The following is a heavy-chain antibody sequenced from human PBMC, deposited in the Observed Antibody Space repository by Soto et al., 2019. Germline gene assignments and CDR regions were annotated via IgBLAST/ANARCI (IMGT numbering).Heavy chain of an antibody. CDR3: ARKTPSGYYDSSGYSLGH. CDR2: IIPIFGTA. Sequence: ASVKVSCKASGGTFSSYAISWVRQAPGQGLEWMGGIIPIFGTANYAQKFQGRVTITADESTSTAYMELRSLRSEDTAVYYCARKTPSGYYDSSGYSLGHWGQGNLVTVSS. V-gene: IGHV1-69*13. CDR1: GGTFSSYA. J-gene: IGHJ4*02. D-gene: IGHD3-22*01.